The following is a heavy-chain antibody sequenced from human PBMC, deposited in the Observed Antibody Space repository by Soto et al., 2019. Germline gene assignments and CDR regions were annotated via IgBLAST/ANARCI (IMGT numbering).Heavy chain of an antibody. Sequence: TGGSLRLSCAASGFTFSDYYMSWIRQAPGKGLEWVSYISSSSSYTNYADSVKGRFTISRDNAKNSLYLQMNSLRAEDTAVYYCARCRKITSTAFDYWGQGTLVTVSS. D-gene: IGHD5-18*01. CDR2: ISSSSSYT. CDR1: GFTFSDYY. V-gene: IGHV3-11*03. J-gene: IGHJ4*02. CDR3: ARCRKITSTAFDY.